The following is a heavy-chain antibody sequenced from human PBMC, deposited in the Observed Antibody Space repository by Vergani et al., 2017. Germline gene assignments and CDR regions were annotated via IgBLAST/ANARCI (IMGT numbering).Heavy chain of an antibody. CDR2: ISYDGSNK. CDR1: GFTFSSYG. D-gene: IGHD3-22*01. J-gene: IGHJ4*02. V-gene: IGHV3-30*03. Sequence: QVQLVESGGGVVQPGRSLRLSCAASGFTFSSYGMHWVRQAPGKGLEWVAVISYDGSNKYYADSVKGRFTISRDNSKNTLYLQMNSLRAEDTAVYYCAREAAYYYDSSGYEHIPFDYWGQGTLVTVSS. CDR3: AREAAYYYDSSGYEHIPFDY.